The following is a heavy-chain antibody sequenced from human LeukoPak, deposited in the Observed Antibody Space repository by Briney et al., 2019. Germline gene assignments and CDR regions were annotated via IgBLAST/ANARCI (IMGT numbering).Heavy chain of an antibody. J-gene: IGHJ5*02. Sequence: GGSLRLSCAASGFTFSSYSMNWVRQAPGKGLEWVSSISSSSSYIYYADSVKGRFTISRDNAKSSLYLQMNSLRAEDTAVYYCARDSLRDSSGWYGDWFDPWGQGTLVTVSS. CDR1: GFTFSSYS. V-gene: IGHV3-21*01. CDR3: ARDSLRDSSGWYGDWFDP. CDR2: ISSSSSYI. D-gene: IGHD6-19*01.